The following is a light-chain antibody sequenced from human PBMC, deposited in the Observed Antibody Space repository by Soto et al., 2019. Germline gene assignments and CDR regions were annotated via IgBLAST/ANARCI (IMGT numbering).Light chain of an antibody. CDR2: AAS. J-gene: IGKJ4*01. CDR1: QGVSRH. CDR3: QQYHQWPLT. Sequence: EIVMTQSPAPLSLSPGERATLSCRASQGVSRHLAWYQQKPGQAPRLLIYAASTRAAGVPARFSGSGSGTEFTLTISSLQSEDFTVYYCQQYHQWPLTFGGGTKVEI. V-gene: IGKV3D-15*01.